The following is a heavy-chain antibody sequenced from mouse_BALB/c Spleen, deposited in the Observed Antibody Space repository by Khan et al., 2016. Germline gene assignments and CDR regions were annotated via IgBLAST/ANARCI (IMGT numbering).Heavy chain of an antibody. J-gene: IGHJ3*01. D-gene: IGHD1-2*01. Sequence: EVELVESGGGLVQPGGSLKLSCAASGFTFSNYTMSWVRQTPEKRLEWVAYIGNGGGTTSYPDSVKGRFTISRDTANNTLYLQMSSLKSEDTAMYYCARHSGYFAYWGQGTLVTVSA. CDR1: GFTFSNYT. CDR2: IGNGGGTT. V-gene: IGHV5-12-2*01. CDR3: ARHSGYFAY.